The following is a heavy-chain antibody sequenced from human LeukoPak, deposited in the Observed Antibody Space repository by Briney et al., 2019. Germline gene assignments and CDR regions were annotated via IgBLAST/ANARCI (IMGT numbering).Heavy chain of an antibody. CDR2: IYYSGNT. CDR1: GVSISSSNSY. J-gene: IGHJ6*03. Sequence: SETLSLTCTVSGVSISSSNSYWGWIRQPPGKGLEWIGSIYYSGNTYYNASLKSRVTISVDTSKNQFSLKLSSVTAADTAVYYCARVSAAGTYYYYYYMDVWGKGTTVTISS. V-gene: IGHV4-39*07. CDR3: ARVSAAGTYYYYYYMDV. D-gene: IGHD6-13*01.